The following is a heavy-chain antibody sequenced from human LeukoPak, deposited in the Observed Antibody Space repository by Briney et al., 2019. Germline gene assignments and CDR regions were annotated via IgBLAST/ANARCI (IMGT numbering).Heavy chain of an antibody. Sequence: GGSLRLSCAASGFTFSSYTMSWVRQAPGKGLEWVSAISGSGGSTYYADSVKGRFTISRDNSKNMVYLQMNSLRAEDTALYYCVGDPPNSGYAFQVWGHGTVVTVSS. D-gene: IGHD3-22*01. CDR3: VGDPPNSGYAFQV. J-gene: IGHJ3*01. V-gene: IGHV3-23*01. CDR2: ISGSGGST. CDR1: GFTFSSYT.